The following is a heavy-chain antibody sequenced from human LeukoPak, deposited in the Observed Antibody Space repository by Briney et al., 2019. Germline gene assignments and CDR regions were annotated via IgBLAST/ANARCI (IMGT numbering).Heavy chain of an antibody. J-gene: IGHJ5*02. CDR3: ARSPMMFCSPPRCVGSWFDP. CDR2: INRSGGTNDGT. V-gene: IGHV1-46*01. CDR1: GNTFSSDY. Sequence: ASVKVSCKASGNTFSSDYMHWLRQAPGQGLEWMGMINRSGGTNDGTRYAQRFQGRLTVTSDTSTSTVYMELSSLTSEDTAVYYCARSPMMFCSPPRCVGSWFDPWGQGTLVTGS. D-gene: IGHD2-15*01.